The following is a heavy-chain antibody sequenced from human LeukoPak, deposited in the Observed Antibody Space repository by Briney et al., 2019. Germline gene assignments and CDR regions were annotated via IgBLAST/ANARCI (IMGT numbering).Heavy chain of an antibody. J-gene: IGHJ5*02. Sequence: SETLSLTCAVSGAPLRGGGNFGSWIRQPPGKGLEFIGYIYHSGNTYYIPSLKSRVTISVDRSKNQLSLKLTSVTAADTAVYFCAKMSSSSNWFDPWGQGTLVTVSS. CDR2: IYHSGNT. D-gene: IGHD6-6*01. CDR3: AKMSSSSNWFDP. CDR1: GAPLRGGGNF. V-gene: IGHV4-30-2*01.